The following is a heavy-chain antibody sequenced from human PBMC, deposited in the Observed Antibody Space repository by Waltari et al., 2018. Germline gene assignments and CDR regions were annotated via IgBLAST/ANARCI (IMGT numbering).Heavy chain of an antibody. CDR1: GFTFSSYG. V-gene: IGHV3-23*04. J-gene: IGHJ4*02. Sequence: EVQLVESGGGLVQPGGSLGLSCAASGFTFSSYGMKWVRQAAGKGLEWVSGISGSGGNTYYADSVKGRFTISRDNSKSTLSLQMNSVRADDTAVYYCARGAAYSRFDYWGQGTLVIVSS. CDR2: ISGSGGNT. D-gene: IGHD5-18*01. CDR3: ARGAAYSRFDY.